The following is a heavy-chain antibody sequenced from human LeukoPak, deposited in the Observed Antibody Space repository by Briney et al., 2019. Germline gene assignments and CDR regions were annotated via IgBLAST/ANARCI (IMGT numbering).Heavy chain of an antibody. V-gene: IGHV3-74*01. Sequence: GGSLRLSRAASGFTFSTYWMHWVRQAPGRGLVWVSRVDTDGSSTAYADSVKGRFTISRDNAKNTLYLQMNSLRVEDTAVYYCARGHKGWFDPWGQGTLVTVSS. CDR2: VDTDGSST. CDR3: ARGHKGWFDP. J-gene: IGHJ5*02. CDR1: GFTFSTYW.